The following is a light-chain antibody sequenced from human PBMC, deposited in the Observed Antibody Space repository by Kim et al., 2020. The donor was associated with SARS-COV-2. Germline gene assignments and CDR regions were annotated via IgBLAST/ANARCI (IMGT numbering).Light chain of an antibody. V-gene: IGLV2-11*01. Sequence: HSALTQPRSVSGSPGQSVAISCTGTSSDVGVYSFVSWYQHHPGKAPKLMIYDVNKRPSGVPDRFSGSKSGNTASLTISGLQAEDEADYYCCSYSANYVVIGGGTQLTVL. CDR2: DVN. J-gene: IGLJ2*01. CDR1: SSDVGVYSF. CDR3: CSYSANYVV.